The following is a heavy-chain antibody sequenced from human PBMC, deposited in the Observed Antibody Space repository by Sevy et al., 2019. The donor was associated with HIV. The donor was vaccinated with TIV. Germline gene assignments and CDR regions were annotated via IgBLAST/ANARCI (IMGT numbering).Heavy chain of an antibody. CDR2: IHHGGTT. J-gene: IGHJ3*02. V-gene: IGHV4-59*02. D-gene: IGHD2-15*01. Sequence: SETLSLTCTVSDGSVSGYFWSWIRQPPGRGLEWIGNIHHGGTTKYNPSLKSRLTISIDTSKNQFSLKLSSVTAADTAVYYCARGYCSGGSCRAFDIWGQGTMVTVSS. CDR1: DGSVSGYF. CDR3: ARGYCSGGSCRAFDI.